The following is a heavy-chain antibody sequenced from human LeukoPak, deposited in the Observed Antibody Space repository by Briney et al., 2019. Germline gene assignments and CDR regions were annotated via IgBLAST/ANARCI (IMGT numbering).Heavy chain of an antibody. CDR1: GFTLSSYG. CDR3: AKDGDTMVRGVLDY. CDR2: ISYDGSNK. D-gene: IGHD3-10*01. J-gene: IGHJ4*02. V-gene: IGHV3-30*18. Sequence: GGSLRLSCAASGFTLSSYGMHWVRQAPGKGLEWVAVISYDGSNKYYADSVKGRFTISRDNSKNTLYLQMNSLRAEDTAVYYCAKDGDTMVRGVLDYWGQGTLVTVSS.